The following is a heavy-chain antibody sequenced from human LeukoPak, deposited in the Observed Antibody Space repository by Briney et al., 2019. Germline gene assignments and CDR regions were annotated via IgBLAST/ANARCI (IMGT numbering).Heavy chain of an antibody. Sequence: GGSLRLSCAASGFTFSSYWMHWVRQAPGKGLEWVSSISSSSSYIYYADSVKGRFTISRDNAKNSLYLQMNSLRAEDTAVYYCARSGRVDAFDIWGQGTMVTVSS. CDR1: GFTFSSYW. CDR2: ISSSSSYI. J-gene: IGHJ3*02. V-gene: IGHV3-21*01. CDR3: ARSGRVDAFDI.